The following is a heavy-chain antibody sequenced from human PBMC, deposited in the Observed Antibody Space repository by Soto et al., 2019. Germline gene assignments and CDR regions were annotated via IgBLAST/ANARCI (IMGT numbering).Heavy chain of an antibody. V-gene: IGHV1-69*06. CDR3: AREAVAGTNWFEP. D-gene: IGHD6-19*01. Sequence: QVQLVQYGAEVKKPGSSVKVSCNASGGTFSSSAISWVRQAPGQVLEWMGGSIPLCGTAHYAQKFQRRVKITPDNSTITAYRELSSLRSEDTAVYYCAREAVAGTNWFEPWGQGTLVNVFS. J-gene: IGHJ5*02. CDR1: GGTFSSSA. CDR2: SIPLCGTA.